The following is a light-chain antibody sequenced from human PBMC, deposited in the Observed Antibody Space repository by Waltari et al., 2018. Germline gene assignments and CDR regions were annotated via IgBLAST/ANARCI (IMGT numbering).Light chain of an antibody. V-gene: IGKV3-11*01. CDR2: ETS. J-gene: IGKJ3*01. CDR3: QLLVNWPLFT. CDR1: QSVSNY. Sequence: EIVLTQSPATLSVSPGERATLSCRASQSVSNYLAWYQQKPGRAPRLLIYETSNRASGIPARFSGSGSGTDFTLTISSLEPEDFAVYYCQLLVNWPLFTFGPGTKVDIK.